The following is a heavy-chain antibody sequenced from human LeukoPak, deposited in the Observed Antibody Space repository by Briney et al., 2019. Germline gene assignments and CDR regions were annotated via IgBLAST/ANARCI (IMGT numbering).Heavy chain of an antibody. Sequence: PSETLSLTCTVSGGSISSSSYYWGWIRQPPGKGLEWIGSIYYSGSTYYNPSLNSRVTISVDTSKNQFSLKLSSVTAADTAVYYCARRDGDFWRDPFDYWGQGTLVTVSS. D-gene: IGHD3-3*01. J-gene: IGHJ4*02. CDR2: IYYSGST. CDR3: ARRDGDFWRDPFDY. V-gene: IGHV4-39*01. CDR1: GGSISSSSYY.